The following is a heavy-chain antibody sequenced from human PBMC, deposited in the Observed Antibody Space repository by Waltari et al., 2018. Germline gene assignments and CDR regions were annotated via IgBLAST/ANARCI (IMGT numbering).Heavy chain of an antibody. CDR2: INPNSGAT. D-gene: IGHD1-1*01. Sequence: QVQRVQSGAEVTKPGAPARLPCKASGYSVTACLLHWVRQAPGQGPEWMGRINPNSGATTYAQMFQGRVTMTRDTSISTAYMEVTGLRSDDTAVYYCARVLSTVQLGFFAYWGQGTVVTVSS. CDR3: ARVLSTVQLGFFAY. CDR1: GYSVTACL. V-gene: IGHV1-2*06. J-gene: IGHJ4*02.